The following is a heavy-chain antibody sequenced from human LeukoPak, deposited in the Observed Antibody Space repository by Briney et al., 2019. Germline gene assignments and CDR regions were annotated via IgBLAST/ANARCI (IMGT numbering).Heavy chain of an antibody. CDR2: MNPNSGNT. D-gene: IGHD3-10*01. Sequence: ASVKVSCKASGYTFTSYDINWVRQATGQGLEWMGWMNPNSGNTGYAQKFQGRVTMTRNTSITTAYMDLSSLRSEDTAVYYCARGPERSRYGSGSSWFDPLGQGTLVTVSS. V-gene: IGHV1-8*01. J-gene: IGHJ5*02. CDR3: ARGPERSRYGSGSSWFDP. CDR1: GYTFTSYD.